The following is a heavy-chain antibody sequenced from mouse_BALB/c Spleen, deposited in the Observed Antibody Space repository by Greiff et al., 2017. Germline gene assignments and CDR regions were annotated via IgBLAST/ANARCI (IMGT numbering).Heavy chain of an antibody. CDR1: GYSFTSYW. CDR2: IYPGTGDT. D-gene: IGHD2-1*01. CDR3: TRSRGDGNTWFAY. Sequence: VQLQQSGTVLARPGASVKMSCKASGYSFTSYWMHWVKQRPGQGLEWIGAIYPGTGDTSYNQKFKGKAKLTAVTSASTAYMELSSLTNEDSAVYYCTRSRGDGNTWFAYWGQGTLVTVSA. V-gene: IGHV1-5*01. J-gene: IGHJ3*01.